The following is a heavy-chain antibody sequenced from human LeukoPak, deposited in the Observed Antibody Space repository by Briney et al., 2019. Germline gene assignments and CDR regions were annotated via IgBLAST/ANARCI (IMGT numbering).Heavy chain of an antibody. CDR1: GGSIYSSDYY. J-gene: IGHJ5*02. Sequence: SQTLSLTCTVSGGSIYSSDYYWGWIRQPPGKGLEWIGEINHSGSTNYNPSLKSRVTISVDTSKNQFSLKLSSVTAADTAVYYCARGRKSITMIVVVITRRNWFDPWGQGTLVTVSS. D-gene: IGHD3-22*01. CDR3: ARGRKSITMIVVVITRRNWFDP. V-gene: IGHV4-39*07. CDR2: INHSGST.